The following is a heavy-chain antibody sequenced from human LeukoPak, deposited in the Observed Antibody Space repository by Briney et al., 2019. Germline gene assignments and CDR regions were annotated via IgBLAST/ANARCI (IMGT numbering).Heavy chain of an antibody. CDR3: ARVRRTPEKYYYYYYYMDV. V-gene: IGHV4-34*01. CDR1: GGSFSGYY. CDR2: INHSGST. J-gene: IGHJ6*03. Sequence: SETLSLTCAVYGGSFSGYYWSWIRQPPGKGLEWIGEINHSGSTNYNPSLKSRVTISVDTSKNQFSLKLSSVTAADTAVYYCARVRRTPEKYYYYYYYMDVWGKGTTVTVSS.